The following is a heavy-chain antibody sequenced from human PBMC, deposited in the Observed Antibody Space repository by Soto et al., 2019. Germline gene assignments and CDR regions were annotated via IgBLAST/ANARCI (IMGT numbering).Heavy chain of an antibody. V-gene: IGHV4-39*01. CDR2: IYYSGST. CDR3: ASPFYYDFWSGYSNWFDP. J-gene: IGHJ5*02. D-gene: IGHD3-3*01. Sequence: SETLSLTYTVSGGSISSSSYYWGWIRQPPGKRLEWIGSIYYSGSTYYNPSLKSRVTISVDTSKSQFSLKLSSVTAADTAVYYCASPFYYDFWSGYSNWFDPWGQGTLVTVSS. CDR1: GGSISSSSYY.